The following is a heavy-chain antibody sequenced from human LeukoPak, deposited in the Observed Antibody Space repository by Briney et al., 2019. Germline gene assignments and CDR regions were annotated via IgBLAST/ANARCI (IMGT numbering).Heavy chain of an antibody. V-gene: IGHV1-18*01. J-gene: IGHJ4*02. CDR3: ARDLIVVVPAAIYFDY. CDR1: GYTFTSYG. D-gene: IGHD2-2*02. Sequence: ASVKVSCKASGYTFTSYGISWVRQAPGQGLEWMGWISAYNGNTNYAQKLQGRVTMTTDTSTSTAYMELRSLRSDDAAVYYCARDLIVVVPAAIYFDYWGQGTLVTVSS. CDR2: ISAYNGNT.